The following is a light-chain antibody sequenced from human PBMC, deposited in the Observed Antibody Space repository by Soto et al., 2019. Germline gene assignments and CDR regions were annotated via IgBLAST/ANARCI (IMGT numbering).Light chain of an antibody. CDR1: QTISTY. Sequence: IEVTQSPSSLAASVGDRDTITCRASQTISTYVNWYRQKSGAAPEILIYDASTLQSGVPSRFRGGGSGTDFTLTISSLQLDDFATYYCQQSYNPPLTFGQGTKVEIK. J-gene: IGKJ1*01. CDR3: QQSYNPPLT. V-gene: IGKV1-39*01. CDR2: DAS.